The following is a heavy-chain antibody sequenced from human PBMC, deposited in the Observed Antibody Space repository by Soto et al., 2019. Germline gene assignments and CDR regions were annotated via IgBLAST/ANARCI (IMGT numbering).Heavy chain of an antibody. CDR3: ARGQAVLDA. J-gene: IGHJ6*04. CDR2: IYYSGST. CDR1: GGSIISDDHY. D-gene: IGHD6-19*01. V-gene: IGHV4-31*03. Sequence: QVQLQESGPGLVKPSQTLSLTCTVSGGSIISDDHYWNWIRHHPGKGLEWIGYIYYSGSTYYNPSLKRGVTISVDTSQNQFSLKVSSVTAADTAVYYCARGQAVLDAWGKGTTVPVSS.